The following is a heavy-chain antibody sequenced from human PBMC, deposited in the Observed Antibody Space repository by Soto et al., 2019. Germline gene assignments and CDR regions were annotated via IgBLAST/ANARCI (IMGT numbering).Heavy chain of an antibody. CDR2: IYWDDDK. CDR1: GFSLTTTRMG. J-gene: IGHJ4*02. V-gene: IGHV2-5*02. CDR3: AHAGDFDLLSFDR. Sequence: QITLKESGPPLVRPAQTLTLTCALSGFSLTTTRMGVAWILQPPGQALEWIALIYWDDDKRYSPSLKNRLTVSKDTSTNRVVLTITNISPDDTGTYFCAHAGDFDLLSFDRWGPGTLVTVSS. D-gene: IGHD3-9*01.